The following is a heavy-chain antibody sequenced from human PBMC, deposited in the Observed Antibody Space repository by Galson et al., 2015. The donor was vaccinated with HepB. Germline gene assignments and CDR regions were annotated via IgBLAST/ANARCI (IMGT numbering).Heavy chain of an antibody. Sequence: SLRLSCAGSGFIFRNFAMSWVRQAPGKGLEWVSGITGGGGSTYYTDSVKGRFTISRDNSKNTLFLQLNSLRAEDTALYYCATHSYYYNSEWGAYFDSWGQGTLVTVSS. D-gene: IGHD3-22*01. J-gene: IGHJ4*02. CDR3: ATHSYYYNSEWGAYFDS. V-gene: IGHV3-23*01. CDR2: ITGGGGST. CDR1: GFIFRNFA.